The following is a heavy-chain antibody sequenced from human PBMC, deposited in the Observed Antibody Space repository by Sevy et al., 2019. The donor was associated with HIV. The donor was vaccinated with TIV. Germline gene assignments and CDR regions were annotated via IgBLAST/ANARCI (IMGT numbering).Heavy chain of an antibody. CDR3: TTDQRVATIYTWFDP. V-gene: IGHV3-15*01. J-gene: IGHJ5*02. D-gene: IGHD5-12*01. Sequence: GGSLRLSCAASAFSFNTYAMSWVRQAPGKGLEWVGRIKSKTDGGTTDYAAPVKGRFTISRDDSKNTLYLQMNSLKTEDTAVYYCTTDQRVATIYTWFDPWGQGTLVTVSS. CDR2: IKSKTDGGTT. CDR1: AFSFNTYA.